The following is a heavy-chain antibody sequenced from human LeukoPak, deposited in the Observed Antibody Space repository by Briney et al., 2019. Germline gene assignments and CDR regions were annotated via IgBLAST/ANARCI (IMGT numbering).Heavy chain of an antibody. D-gene: IGHD1-26*01. V-gene: IGHV4-59*01. CDR3: ARWEGIMGFGY. Sequence: SETLSLTCTVSGGSISSYYWSWIRQPPGKGLEWIGYIYYSGSTNYNPSLKSRVTISVDTSKNQFSLKLSSVTAADTAVYYCARWEGIMGFGYWGQGTLVTVSS. J-gene: IGHJ4*02. CDR1: GGSISSYY. CDR2: IYYSGST.